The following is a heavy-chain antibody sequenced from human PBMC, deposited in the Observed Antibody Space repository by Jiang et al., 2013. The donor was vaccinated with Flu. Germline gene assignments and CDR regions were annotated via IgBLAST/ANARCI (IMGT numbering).Heavy chain of an antibody. D-gene: IGHD1-7*01. V-gene: IGHV5-51*01. CDR3: ARLGWNYVGWFDP. J-gene: IGHJ5*02. Sequence: SFTSYWIGWVRQMPGKGLEWMGIIYPGDSDTRYSPSFQGQVTISADKSISTAYLQWSSLKASDTAMYYCARLGWNYVGWFDPWGQGTLVTVSS. CDR1: SFTSYW. CDR2: IYPGDSDT.